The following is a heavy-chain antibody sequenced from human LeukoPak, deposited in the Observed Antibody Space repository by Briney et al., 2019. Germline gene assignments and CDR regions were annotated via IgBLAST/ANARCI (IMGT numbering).Heavy chain of an antibody. CDR3: AKSSGYSFGYNWFDP. CDR1: GFTFSTYA. J-gene: IGHJ5*02. D-gene: IGHD5-18*01. Sequence: GGSLRLSCAASGFTFSTYAMSWVRQAPGKGLEWVSAISGSDGTYYADSVKGRITISRDNSKNTLYLQMNSLRAEDTAVYYCAKSSGYSFGYNWFDPWGQGTLVTVSS. V-gene: IGHV3-23*01. CDR2: ISGSDGT.